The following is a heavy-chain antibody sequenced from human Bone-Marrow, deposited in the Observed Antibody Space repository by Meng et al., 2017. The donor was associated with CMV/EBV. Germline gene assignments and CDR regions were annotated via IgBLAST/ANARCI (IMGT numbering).Heavy chain of an antibody. V-gene: IGHV3-20*04. CDR2: ITSNGGKI. CDR3: AKDSWWNARRPYYGMDV. D-gene: IGHD1-1*01. J-gene: IGHJ6*02. Sequence: GESLKISCAASGFTFRDHGMAWVRQGPGTGLEWVSGITSNGGKIGYADSVKGRFTISRDNSKNTLYLQMNSLRAEDTAVYYCAKDSWWNARRPYYGMDVWGQGTTVTVSS. CDR1: GFTFRDHG.